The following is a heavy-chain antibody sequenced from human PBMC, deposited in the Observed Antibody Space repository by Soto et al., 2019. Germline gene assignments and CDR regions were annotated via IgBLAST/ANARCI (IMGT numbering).Heavy chain of an antibody. D-gene: IGHD3-3*01. Sequence: GGSLRLSCAASGFTFSSYWMHWVRQAPGKGLVGVSRINSDGSSTSYADSVKGRFTISRDNAKNTLYLQMNSLRAEDTAVYYCARARRRLGSGENVLRFLEWSRSNDAFDIWGQGTMVTVSS. CDR2: INSDGSST. CDR3: ARARRRLGSGENVLRFLEWSRSNDAFDI. CDR1: GFTFSSYW. V-gene: IGHV3-74*01. J-gene: IGHJ3*02.